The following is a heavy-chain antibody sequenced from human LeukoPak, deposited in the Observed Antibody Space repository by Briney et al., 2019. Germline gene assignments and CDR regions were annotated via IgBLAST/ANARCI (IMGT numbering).Heavy chain of an antibody. CDR3: ARHLRGRGYYYYYMDV. V-gene: IGHV4-30-4*07. Sequence: PSETLSLTCAVSGDSISNGGYSWSWIRQPPGKGLEWIGYLYYSGSSGSTYYNPSFKSRVTVSVDMSKSQFSLRVSSVTAADTAVYYCARHLRGRGYYYYYMDVWGKGTTVIVSS. J-gene: IGHJ6*03. CDR1: GDSISNGGYS. CDR2: LYYSGSSGST.